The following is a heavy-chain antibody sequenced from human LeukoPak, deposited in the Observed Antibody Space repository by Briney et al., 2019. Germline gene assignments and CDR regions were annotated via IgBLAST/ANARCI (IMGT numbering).Heavy chain of an antibody. V-gene: IGHV1-2*02. J-gene: IGHJ4*02. CDR3: ARVKTLTPNPGLYFDWPNGEYYFDY. Sequence: GASVKVSCKASGYTFTTYFMHWVRQAPGQGLEWMGWINPNSGGTNYAQKFQGRVTMTRDTSISTAYMELSRLRSDDTAVYYCARVKTLTPNPGLYFDWPNGEYYFDYWGQGTLVTVSS. CDR2: INPNSGGT. D-gene: IGHD3-9*01. CDR1: GYTFTTYF.